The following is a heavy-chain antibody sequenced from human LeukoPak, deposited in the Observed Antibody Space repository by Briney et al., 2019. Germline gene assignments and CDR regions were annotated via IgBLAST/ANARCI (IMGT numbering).Heavy chain of an antibody. CDR1: GFPFSNYR. CDR2: IWYDGSNK. D-gene: IGHD1-26*01. J-gene: IGHJ4*02. CDR3: EGMRGATGGY. V-gene: IGHV3-30*02. Sequence: GGPLRLSCAASGFPFSNYRMHWLRQAPGKALEWLSNIWYDGSNKFYADSVKGRFTISRDNSKNMLYLEMSSLRAEDRAVYYCEGMRGATGGYWGERELITVSS.